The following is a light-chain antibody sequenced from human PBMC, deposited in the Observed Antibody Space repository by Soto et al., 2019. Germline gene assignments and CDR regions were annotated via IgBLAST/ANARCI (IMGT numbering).Light chain of an antibody. J-gene: IGKJ1*01. V-gene: IGKV3-20*01. Sequence: EMVLTQSPGTLSLSPGERATLSSRASQSVSSSYLAWYQQKPGQAPRLLIYGASSRATGIPDRFSGSGSGTDFTLTISRLEPEDFAVYYCQQYGSSPQTFGQGTKVEIK. CDR2: GAS. CDR1: QSVSSSY. CDR3: QQYGSSPQT.